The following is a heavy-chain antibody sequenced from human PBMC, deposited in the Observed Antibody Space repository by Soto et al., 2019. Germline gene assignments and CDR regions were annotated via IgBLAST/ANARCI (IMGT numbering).Heavy chain of an antibody. V-gene: IGHV4-31*03. CDR3: ATVRWELHDAFDI. J-gene: IGHJ3*02. D-gene: IGHD4-17*01. Sequence: QVQLQESGPGLVKPSQTQSLTCTVSGGSISTGGYYWSWIRQHPGRGLEWIGYIYHSGMTFSNPSLQSRVAISIDTSENQFSLKLSSVTAADTAVYYCATVRWELHDAFDIWGHGTMVSVSS. CDR2: IYHSGMT. CDR1: GGSISTGGYY.